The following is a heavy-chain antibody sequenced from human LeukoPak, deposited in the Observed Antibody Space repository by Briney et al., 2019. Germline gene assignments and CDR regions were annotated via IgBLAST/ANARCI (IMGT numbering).Heavy chain of an antibody. CDR3: AKYRWELLRGPFDY. CDR2: ISYDGSNK. Sequence: GGSLRLSCAASGFTFSRYGMHWVRQAPGKGLEWVAVISYDGSNKYYADSVKGRFTISRGNSKNTLYLQMNSLRAEDTAVYYCAKYRWELLRGPFDYWGQGTLVTVSS. J-gene: IGHJ4*02. CDR1: GFTFSRYG. D-gene: IGHD1-26*01. V-gene: IGHV3-30*18.